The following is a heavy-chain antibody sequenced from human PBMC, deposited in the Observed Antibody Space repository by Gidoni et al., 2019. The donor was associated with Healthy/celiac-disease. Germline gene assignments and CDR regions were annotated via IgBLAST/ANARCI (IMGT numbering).Heavy chain of an antibody. CDR1: GFTFSAFA. D-gene: IGHD2-2*01. CDR3: AKLSCSTIRCYPIDY. CDR2: TTTNGGTT. Sequence: EVQLLQSGGGLVQPGGSLRLSCAASGFTFSAFAMSRGRQAPGKGLEWRSTTTTNGGTTYYADSVKGRFTISRDNSKNTLYLQLNTLRAEDTAIYYCAKLSCSTIRCYPIDYWGQGTLVTVSS. J-gene: IGHJ4*02. V-gene: IGHV3-23*01.